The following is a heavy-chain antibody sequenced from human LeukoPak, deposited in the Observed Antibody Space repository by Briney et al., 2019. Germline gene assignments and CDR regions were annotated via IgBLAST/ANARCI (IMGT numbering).Heavy chain of an antibody. CDR1: GFTFSSYG. V-gene: IGHV3-33*01. D-gene: IGHD3-22*01. CDR3: ARDDSSGYYYSDY. J-gene: IGHJ4*02. CDR2: IWYDGSNK. Sequence: GGSLRLPCAASGFTFSSYGMHWVRQAPGKGLEWVAVIWYDGSNKYYADSVKGRFTISRDNSKNTLYLQMNSLRAEDTAVYYCARDDSSGYYYSDYWGQGTLVTVSS.